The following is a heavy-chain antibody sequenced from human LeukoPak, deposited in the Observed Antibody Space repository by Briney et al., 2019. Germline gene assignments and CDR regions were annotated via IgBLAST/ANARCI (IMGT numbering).Heavy chain of an antibody. J-gene: IGHJ5*02. CDR3: ARGRRVATPGTWFDP. V-gene: IGHV4-34*01. Sequence: SETLSLTCAVYGGSLSGYYWSWIRQPPGKGLEWIGEINHSGSTNYNPSLKSRVTISVDTSKNQFSLKLSSVTAADTAVYYCARGRRVATPGTWFDPWGQGTLVTVSS. CDR1: GGSLSGYY. CDR2: INHSGST. D-gene: IGHD5-12*01.